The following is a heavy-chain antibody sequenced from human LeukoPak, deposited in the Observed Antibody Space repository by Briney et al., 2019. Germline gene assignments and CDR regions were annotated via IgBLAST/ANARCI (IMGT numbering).Heavy chain of an antibody. D-gene: IGHD2-21*02. J-gene: IGHJ6*03. CDR2: MNPNSGNT. Sequence: ASVKVSCKASGCTFTSYDINWVRQATGQGLEWMGWMNPNSGNTGYAQKFQGRVTMTRNTSISTAYMELSSLRSEDTAVYYCARGLNCGGDCYYYYYMDVWGKGTTVTVSS. CDR3: ARGLNCGGDCYYYYYMDV. CDR1: GCTFTSYD. V-gene: IGHV1-8*01.